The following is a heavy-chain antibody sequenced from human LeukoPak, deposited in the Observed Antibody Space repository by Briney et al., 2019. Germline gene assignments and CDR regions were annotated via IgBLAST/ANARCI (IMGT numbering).Heavy chain of an antibody. CDR3: AELGITMIGGV. CDR1: GFTFRSYS. D-gene: IGHD3-10*02. V-gene: IGHV3-48*04. CDR2: VSSSSSII. J-gene: IGHJ6*04. Sequence: PGGSLRLSCAASGFTFRSYSMNWVRQAPGKGLEWVSYVSSSSSIIYYADSVKGRFTISRDNAKNSLYLQMNSLRAEDTAVYYCAELGITMIGGVWGKGTTVTISS.